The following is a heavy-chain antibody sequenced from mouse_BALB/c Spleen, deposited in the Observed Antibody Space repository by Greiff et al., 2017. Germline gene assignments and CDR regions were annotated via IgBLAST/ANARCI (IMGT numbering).Heavy chain of an antibody. V-gene: IGHV5-12-2*01. Sequence: DVKLVESGGGLVQPGGSLKLSCAASGFTFSSYTMSWVRQTPEKRLEWVAYISNGGGSTYYPDTVKGRFTISRDNAKNTLYLQMSSLKSEDTAMYYCARDYGFAYWGQGTLVTVSA. J-gene: IGHJ3*01. CDR1: GFTFSSYT. D-gene: IGHD1-1*01. CDR2: ISNGGGST. CDR3: ARDYGFAY.